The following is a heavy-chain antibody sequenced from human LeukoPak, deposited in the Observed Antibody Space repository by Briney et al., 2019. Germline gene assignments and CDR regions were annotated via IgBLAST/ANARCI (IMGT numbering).Heavy chain of an antibody. J-gene: IGHJ3*01. V-gene: IGHV3-74*01. CDR1: GFTFSRYW. CDR2: INTDGRTI. D-gene: IGHD3-22*01. Sequence: GGSLRLSCAASGFTFSRYWMHWVRQAPGKGLVWVSRINTDGRTITYADSVKGRLTISRDDAKDSLYLQMSSLRADDTAVYYCARDLSYSRDDAFDLWGQGTMVTVSS. CDR3: ARDLSYSRDDAFDL.